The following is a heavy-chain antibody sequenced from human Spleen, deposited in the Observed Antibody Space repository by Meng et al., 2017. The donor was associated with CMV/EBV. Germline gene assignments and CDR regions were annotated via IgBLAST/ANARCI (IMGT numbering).Heavy chain of an antibody. Sequence: GESLKISCTASGFAFSSFAMNWVRQAPGKGLEWVSSISGSGGSTYYSDSVKGRFSISRDNSISTVYLQMNSLRDEDTAVYYCAKEGWDCSGGRCFAHDSFDVWGQGTRVTVSS. CDR3: AKEGWDCSGGRCFAHDSFDV. D-gene: IGHD2-15*01. V-gene: IGHV3-23*01. CDR2: ISGSGGST. CDR1: GFAFSSFA. J-gene: IGHJ3*01.